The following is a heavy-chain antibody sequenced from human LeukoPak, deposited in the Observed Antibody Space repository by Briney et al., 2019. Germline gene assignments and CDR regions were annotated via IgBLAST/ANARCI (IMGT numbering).Heavy chain of an antibody. CDR1: GYTFTSYG. CDR2: ISAYNGNT. Sequence: GASVKDSCKASGYTFTSYGISWVRQAPGQGLEWTGWISAYNGNTNYAQKLQGRGTMTTDTSTSTAYMELRSLRSDDTAVYYCAREGIAAAGPNYYYYMDVWGKGTTVTVSS. CDR3: AREGIAAAGPNYYYYMDV. D-gene: IGHD6-13*01. J-gene: IGHJ6*03. V-gene: IGHV1-18*01.